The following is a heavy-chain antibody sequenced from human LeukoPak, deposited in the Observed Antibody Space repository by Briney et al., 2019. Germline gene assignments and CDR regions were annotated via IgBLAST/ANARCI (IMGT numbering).Heavy chain of an antibody. D-gene: IGHD2-21*01. J-gene: IGHJ3*01. CDR3: VRDPGGGAYDL. CDR1: GFIFSSDW. Sequence: GGSLRLSCAASGFIFSSDWMNWVRQTPGKGLEWVGIINQDGSNKGYADSVKGRFTISRDNANNLMYLQMNSLRAEDTAVYCCVRDPGGGAYDLWGQGTVVTVSS. V-gene: IGHV3-7*01. CDR2: INQDGSNK.